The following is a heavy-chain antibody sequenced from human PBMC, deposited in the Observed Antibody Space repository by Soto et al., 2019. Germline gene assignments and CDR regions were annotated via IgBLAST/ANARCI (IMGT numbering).Heavy chain of an antibody. V-gene: IGHV3-11*05. CDR2: ISSSSSYT. CDR3: AVVDTAMVTVYGMDV. D-gene: IGHD5-18*01. Sequence: QVQLVESGGGLVKPGGSLRLSCAASGFTFSDYYMSWIRQAPGKGLEWVSYISSSSSYTNYADSVKGRFTISRDNAKNSLYLQMNSLRAEDTAVYYCAVVDTAMVTVYGMDVWGQGTTVTVSS. J-gene: IGHJ6*02. CDR1: GFTFSDYY.